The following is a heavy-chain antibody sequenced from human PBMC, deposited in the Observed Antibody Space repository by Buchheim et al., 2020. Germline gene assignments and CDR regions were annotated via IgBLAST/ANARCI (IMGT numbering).Heavy chain of an antibody. J-gene: IGHJ4*02. CDR1: GFTFSSYA. V-gene: IGHV3-30-3*01. CDR3: ARDLFGYYYDSSGYYPGDY. CDR2: ISYDVSNK. D-gene: IGHD3-22*01. Sequence: VQLVESGGGVVQPGRSLRLSCADSGFTFSSYAMHWVRQAPGKGLEWVAVISYDVSNKYYAASVKGRFTFSRDNSKTTLYLQMNSLRAEDTAVYYCARDLFGYYYDSSGYYPGDYWGQGTL.